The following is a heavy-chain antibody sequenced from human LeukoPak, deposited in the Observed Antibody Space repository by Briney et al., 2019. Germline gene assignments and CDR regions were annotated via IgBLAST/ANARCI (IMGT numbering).Heavy chain of an antibody. CDR3: ARKTDSGGQGDY. Sequence: GGSLRLSCAASGFTVSRNCMSWVRQAPGKGLECVSVIYSGGNTYYTDSVKGRFTISRDNSKDTLYLQTNSLRAEDTAVYYCARKTDSGGQGDYWGPGTLVTVSS. V-gene: IGHV3-66*01. D-gene: IGHD3-22*01. J-gene: IGHJ4*02. CDR2: IYSGGNT. CDR1: GFTVSRNC.